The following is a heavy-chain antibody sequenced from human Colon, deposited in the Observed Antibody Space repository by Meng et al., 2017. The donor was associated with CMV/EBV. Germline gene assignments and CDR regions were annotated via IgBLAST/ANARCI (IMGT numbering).Heavy chain of an antibody. V-gene: IGHV3-21*01. J-gene: IGHJ4*02. CDR1: GFTFSSYS. CDR3: ARGNSHSFDY. CDR2: ISSSSSYI. D-gene: IGHD6-13*01. Sequence: GESLKISCAASGFTFSSYSMNWVRQAPGKGLEWVSSISSSSSYIYYADSVKGRFTVSRDNAKNTLYLQVNSLRAEDTAVYYCARGNSHSFDYWGQGTLVTVSS.